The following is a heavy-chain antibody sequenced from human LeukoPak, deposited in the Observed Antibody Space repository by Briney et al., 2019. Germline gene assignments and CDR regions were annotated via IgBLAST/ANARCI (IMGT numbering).Heavy chain of an antibody. CDR2: IYYSGST. Sequence: KPSETLSLTCTVSGGSISSYYWSWIRQPPGKGLEWIGYIYYSGSTNYNPSLKSRVTISVDTSKNQFSPKLSSVTAADTAVYYCARGVTSSGWFGGAFDIWGQGTMVTVSS. V-gene: IGHV4-59*01. CDR3: ARGVTSSGWFGGAFDI. CDR1: GGSISSYY. D-gene: IGHD6-19*01. J-gene: IGHJ3*02.